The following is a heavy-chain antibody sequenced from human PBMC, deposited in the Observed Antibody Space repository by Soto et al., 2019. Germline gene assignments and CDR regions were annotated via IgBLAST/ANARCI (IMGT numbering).Heavy chain of an antibody. Sequence: QITLKESGPTLVKPTQTLTLTCTFSGFSLSTSGVGVGWIRQPPGKALEWLAVIYWDDDKRYSPSLKSRLTITKATSKNQVVLTMTNMDPVDTATYYCAHRSRIVSTVTTRPSYWYFDLWGRGTLVTVSS. J-gene: IGHJ2*01. CDR2: IYWDDDK. CDR3: AHRSRIVSTVTTRPSYWYFDL. D-gene: IGHD4-17*01. CDR1: GFSLSTSGVG. V-gene: IGHV2-5*02.